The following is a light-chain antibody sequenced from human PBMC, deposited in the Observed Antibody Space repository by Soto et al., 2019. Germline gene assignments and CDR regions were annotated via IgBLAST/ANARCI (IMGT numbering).Light chain of an antibody. V-gene: IGKV1-27*01. CDR2: AAS. Sequence: DIQMTQSPSSLSASVGDRVTITCRASQGISNYLAWYQQIPGKVPKLLISAASTWQSGVPSRFSGSGSGTDFTFTISSLQPEDVATYYCQKYTNVPAFGGGTKVEIK. CDR3: QKYTNVPA. J-gene: IGKJ4*01. CDR1: QGISNY.